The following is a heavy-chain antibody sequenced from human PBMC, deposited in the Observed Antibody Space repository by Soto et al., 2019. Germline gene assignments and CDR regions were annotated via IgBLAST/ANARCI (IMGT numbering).Heavy chain of an antibody. J-gene: IGHJ6*02. CDR2: VYPGDAET. D-gene: IGHD3-16*01. CDR1: GDNGSSQW. Sequence: PGESLKISCKGSGDNGSSQWSAWVRQKPGKGLEWMGIVYPGDAETRYSPSFQGQVTMSADKSIDTAYLQWSSLKASDTAIYYCAKSDVLEIWGQGTTVTGSS. CDR3: AKSDVLEI. V-gene: IGHV5-51*01.